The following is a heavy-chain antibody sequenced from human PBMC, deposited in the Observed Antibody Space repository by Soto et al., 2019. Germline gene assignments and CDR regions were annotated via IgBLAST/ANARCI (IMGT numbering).Heavy chain of an antibody. Sequence: PSETLSLTCTVSGGSISSYYWSWIRQPPGKGLEWIGYIYYSGSTNYNPSLKSRVTISVDTSKNQFSLKLSSVTAADTAVYYCGGAKVTVLFDYWGQGPRVTVSS. V-gene: IGHV4-59*12. CDR1: GGSISSYY. CDR3: GGAKVTVLFDY. CDR2: IYYSGST. D-gene: IGHD4-17*01. J-gene: IGHJ4*02.